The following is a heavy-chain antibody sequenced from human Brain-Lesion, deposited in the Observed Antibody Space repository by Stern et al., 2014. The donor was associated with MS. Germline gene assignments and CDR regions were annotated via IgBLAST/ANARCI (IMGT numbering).Heavy chain of an antibody. CDR1: GFTFDDYA. D-gene: IGHD1-14*01. Sequence: EVQLVESGGDLVQPGRSLRLSCAAFGFTFDDYAMHWVRQAPGKGLEWVAGISWNSGTIGYADSVKGRFTTSRDNAYSSLYLQMNSLRPEDTALYYCARDITGSSAYFAYGGRGTLVTVAS. J-gene: IGHJ4*02. V-gene: IGHV3-9*01. CDR3: ARDITGSSAYFAY. CDR2: ISWNSGTI.